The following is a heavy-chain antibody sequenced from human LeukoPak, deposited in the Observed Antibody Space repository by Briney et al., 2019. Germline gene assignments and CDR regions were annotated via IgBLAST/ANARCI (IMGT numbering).Heavy chain of an antibody. V-gene: IGHV1-18*01. Sequence: ASVKVSCEASGYTFTSYGISWVRQAPGQGLEWRGWISAYNGNADYAQKLQGRVTMTTDTSTSTAYMEVRGLRSDDTAVYYCVRDLGSRPLIIFFDYWGQGTLVTVSS. D-gene: IGHD2/OR15-2a*01. CDR1: GYTFTSYG. CDR2: ISAYNGNA. J-gene: IGHJ4*02. CDR3: VRDLGSRPLIIFFDY.